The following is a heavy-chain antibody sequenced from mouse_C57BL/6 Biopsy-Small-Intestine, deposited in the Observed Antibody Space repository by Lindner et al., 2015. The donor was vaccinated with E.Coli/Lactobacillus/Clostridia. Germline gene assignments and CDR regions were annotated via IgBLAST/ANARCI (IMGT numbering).Heavy chain of an antibody. CDR1: GYTFTDYY. CDR3: ATYLFAY. Sequence: VQLQESGPELVKPGASVKMSCKASGYTFTDYYMNWVKQSHGKSPEWIGRVNPNSGITTYNQKFKDKATLTVDKSLNTAYMQLNSLTSEDSAVFYCATYLFAYWGQGTLVTVSA. D-gene: IGHD5-5*01. J-gene: IGHJ3*01. V-gene: IGHV1-19*01. CDR2: VNPNSGIT.